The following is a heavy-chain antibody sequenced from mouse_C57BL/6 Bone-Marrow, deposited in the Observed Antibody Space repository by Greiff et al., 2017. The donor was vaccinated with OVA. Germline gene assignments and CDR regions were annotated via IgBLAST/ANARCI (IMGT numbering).Heavy chain of an antibody. D-gene: IGHD1-1*01. CDR1: GYTFTDYY. J-gene: IGHJ4*01. CDR3: ANYGSSAMDY. Sequence: EVQLQQSGPVLVKPGASVKMSCKASGYTFTDYYMNWVKQSHGKSLEWIGVINPYNGGTSYNQKFEGKATLTVDKSSSTAYMELNSLTSEDSAVYYCANYGSSAMDYWGQGTSVTVSS. CDR2: INPYNGGT. V-gene: IGHV1-19*01.